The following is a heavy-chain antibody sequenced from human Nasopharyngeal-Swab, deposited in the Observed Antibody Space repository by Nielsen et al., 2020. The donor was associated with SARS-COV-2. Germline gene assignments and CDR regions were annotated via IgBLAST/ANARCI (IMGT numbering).Heavy chain of an antibody. D-gene: IGHD3-16*01. CDR1: GYTFTSFA. V-gene: IGHV1-3*01. J-gene: IGHJ6*02. CDR2: IIAGNGNT. CDR3: ARVGAGGPNYYYYYGLDV. Sequence: ASVKVSCKASGYTFTSFAMHWVRQASGQRLEWIGWIIAGNGNTKYSQKFQGRVTITRDTSASTAYMELSSLRSEDTAVYYCARVGAGGPNYYYYYGLDVWGQGATVTVSS.